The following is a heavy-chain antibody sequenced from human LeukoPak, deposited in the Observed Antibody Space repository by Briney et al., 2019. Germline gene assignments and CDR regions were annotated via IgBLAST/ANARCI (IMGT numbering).Heavy chain of an antibody. J-gene: IGHJ4*02. D-gene: IGHD4-11*01. CDR3: ARAVLPTVVFDY. V-gene: IGHV4-34*01. CDR2: INHSGST. Sequence: SETLSLTCAVYGGSFSGYYWSWIRQPPGKGLEWIGEINHSGSTNYNPSLKSRVTISVDTSKNQFSLKLSSVTAADTAVYYCARAVLPTVVFDYWGQGTLVTVSS. CDR1: GGSFSGYY.